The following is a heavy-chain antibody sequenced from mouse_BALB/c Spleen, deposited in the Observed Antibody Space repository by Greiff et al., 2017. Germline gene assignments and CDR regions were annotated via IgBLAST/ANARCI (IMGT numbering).Heavy chain of an antibody. CDR1: GYSITSDYA. V-gene: IGHV3-2*02. J-gene: IGHJ4*01. CDR2: ISYSGST. Sequence: EVKLQESGPGLVKPSQSLSLTCTVTGYSITSDYAWNWIRQFPGNKLEWMGYISYSGSTSYNPSLKSRISITRDTSKNQFFLQLNSVTTEDTATYYCARYRDYDAMDYWGQGTSVTVSS. CDR3: ARYRDYDAMDY.